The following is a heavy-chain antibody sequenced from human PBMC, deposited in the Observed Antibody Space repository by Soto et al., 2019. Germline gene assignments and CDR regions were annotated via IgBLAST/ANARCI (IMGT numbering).Heavy chain of an antibody. D-gene: IGHD5-18*01. J-gene: IGHJ4*02. CDR3: ARGGSDVESTMGVFDY. Sequence: QVQLVESGGGVVQPGRSLRLSCGASGFTFRSYAMHWVRQAPGKGLEWVAVISYDGRNDYYADSVKGRFTISRDSSKSTVHLQMKSLRAEDTAIYFCARGGSDVESTMGVFDYWGQGTPVIVSS. V-gene: IGHV3-30*04. CDR1: GFTFRSYA. CDR2: ISYDGRND.